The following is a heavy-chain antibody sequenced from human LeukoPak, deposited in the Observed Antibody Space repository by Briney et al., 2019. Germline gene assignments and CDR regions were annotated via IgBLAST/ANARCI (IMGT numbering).Heavy chain of an antibody. CDR3: VKDIGGYSSSWYRGVDAFDI. CDR2: ISWNSGSI. CDR1: GFTFDDYA. J-gene: IGHJ3*02. V-gene: IGHV3-9*01. D-gene: IGHD6-13*01. Sequence: GGSLRLSRAASGFTFDDYAMHWVRQAPGKGLEWVSGISWNSGSIGYADSVKGRFTISRDNAKNSLYLQMNSLRAEDTALYYCVKDIGGYSSSWYRGVDAFDIWGQGTMVTVSS.